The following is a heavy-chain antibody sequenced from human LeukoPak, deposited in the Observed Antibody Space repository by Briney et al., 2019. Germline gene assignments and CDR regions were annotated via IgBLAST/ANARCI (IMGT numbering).Heavy chain of an antibody. CDR1: GGSISSSNW. CDR3: ARASPLYYYYGMDV. CDR2: IYHSRST. V-gene: IGHV4-4*02. Sequence: PSETLSLTCAVSGGSISSSNWWSWVRQPPGKGLEWIGEIYHSRSTNYNPSLKSRVTISVDTSKNQFSLKLSSVTAADTAVYYCARASPLYYYYGMDVWGQGTTVTVSS. J-gene: IGHJ6*02.